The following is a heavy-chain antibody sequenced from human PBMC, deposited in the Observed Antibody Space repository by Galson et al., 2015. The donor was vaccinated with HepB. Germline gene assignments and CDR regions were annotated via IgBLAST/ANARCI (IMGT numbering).Heavy chain of an antibody. CDR2: ISSSSSYI. CDR1: GFTFSSYS. D-gene: IGHD3-10*01. Sequence: SLRLSCAASGFTFSSYSMNWVRQAPGKGLEWVSSISSSSSYIYYADSVKGRFTISRDNAKNSLYLQMNSLRAEGTAVYYCAKIAAYGSGPFRNYGMDVWGQGTTVTVSS. CDR3: AKIAAYGSGPFRNYGMDV. J-gene: IGHJ6*02. V-gene: IGHV3-21*01.